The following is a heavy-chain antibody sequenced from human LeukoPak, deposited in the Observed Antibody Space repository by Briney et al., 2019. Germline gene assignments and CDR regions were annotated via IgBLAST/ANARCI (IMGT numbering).Heavy chain of an antibody. V-gene: IGHV3-48*03. CDR1: GFTFSSYE. CDR3: ATQVGDGGYFDY. Sequence: GGSLRLSCAASGFTFSSYEMNWVRQAPGKGLEWVSYISSSGSTIYYADSVKGRFTISRDNDKNSLYLQMNSLRAEDTAVYYCATQVGDGGYFDYWGQGTLVTVSS. CDR2: ISSSGSTI. D-gene: IGHD1-26*01. J-gene: IGHJ4*02.